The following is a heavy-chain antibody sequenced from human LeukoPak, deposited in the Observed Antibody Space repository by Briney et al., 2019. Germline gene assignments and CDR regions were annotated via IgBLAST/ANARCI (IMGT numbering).Heavy chain of an antibody. Sequence: GGSLRLSCAASGFTFSSYSMNWVRQAPGKGLEWVSCISSSSSHIYYADSVKGRFTISRDNAKNSLYLQMNSLRAEDTAVYYCARVHGEDDYNYDYWGQGTLVTVSS. CDR2: ISSSSSHI. CDR3: ARVHGEDDYNYDY. J-gene: IGHJ4*02. D-gene: IGHD5-24*01. V-gene: IGHV3-21*01. CDR1: GFTFSSYS.